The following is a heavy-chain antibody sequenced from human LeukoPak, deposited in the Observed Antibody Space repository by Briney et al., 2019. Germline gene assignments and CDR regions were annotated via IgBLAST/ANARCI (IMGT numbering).Heavy chain of an antibody. CDR3: ARVGAPSSSSFAILY. Sequence: GGSLRLSCAASGFTFRSYEMNWVRQAPGKGLEWVSYISSTGSTIYYADSVKGRFTISRDNAKNSLYLQMNSLGDEDTAVYYCARVGAPSSSSFAILYWGQGTLVTVSS. D-gene: IGHD2-2*01. CDR2: ISSTGSTI. J-gene: IGHJ4*02. V-gene: IGHV3-48*03. CDR1: GFTFRSYE.